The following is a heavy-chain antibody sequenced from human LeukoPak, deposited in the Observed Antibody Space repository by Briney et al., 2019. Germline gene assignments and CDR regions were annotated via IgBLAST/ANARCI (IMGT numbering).Heavy chain of an antibody. CDR3: ARELYSSRLSFGDYHYGMDV. V-gene: IGHV1-2*04. CDR2: INLNSGGT. J-gene: IGHJ6*02. D-gene: IGHD6-13*01. CDR1: GYTFTGYY. Sequence: GASVKVSCTASGYTFTGYYMHWVRQAPGQGLEWMGWINLNSGGTNYAQKFQGWVTMTRDTSISTAYMELSRLTSDDTAVYYCARELYSSRLSFGDYHYGMDVWGQGTTVTVAS.